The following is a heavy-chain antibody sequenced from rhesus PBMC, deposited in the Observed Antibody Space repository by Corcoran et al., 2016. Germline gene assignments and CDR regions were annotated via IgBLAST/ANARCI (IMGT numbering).Heavy chain of an antibody. J-gene: IGHJ4*01. CDR1: GGSISGYSY. CDR3: ARDSNYRYFDY. D-gene: IGHD4-23*01. Sequence: QVQLQESGPGVVKPSETLSLTCAVSGGSISGYSYWRWIRQPPGKGLEWIGSIYRSSEKTNYNPSLKRRVAIAKDTSKTQFSLKLSSVTATDTAVYDCARDSNYRYFDYWGQGVLVTVSS. CDR2: IYRSSEKT. V-gene: IGHV4S12*01.